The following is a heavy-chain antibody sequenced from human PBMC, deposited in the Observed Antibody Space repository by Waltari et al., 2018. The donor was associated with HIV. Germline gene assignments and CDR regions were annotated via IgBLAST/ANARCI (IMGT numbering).Heavy chain of an antibody. CDR1: GFTFSNAW. J-gene: IGHJ3*02. V-gene: IGHV3-15*01. CDR2: IKSKTHGETT. Sequence: EVQLVESGGGLVKPGGSLRRSCAASGFTFSNAWMRGVRQAPGKGLEWVGRIKSKTHGETTDYAAPVKGRFTISRDDSKNMLYLQMNSLKTEDTAVYYCTAVFDIWGQGTMVTVSS. CDR3: TAVFDI.